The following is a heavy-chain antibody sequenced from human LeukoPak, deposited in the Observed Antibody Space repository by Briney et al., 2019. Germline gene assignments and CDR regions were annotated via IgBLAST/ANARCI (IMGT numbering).Heavy chain of an antibody. CDR1: GFTFSSYA. V-gene: IGHV3-23*01. J-gene: IGHJ5*02. D-gene: IGHD6-13*01. Sequence: GGSLRLSCAASGFTFSSYAMNWVRQAPGKGLEWVATIGASGSDTYYADSVKGRFTISRDNAKNSLYLQMNSLRAEDTAVYYCAKDSSSWYPNWFDPWGQGTLVTVSS. CDR2: IGASGSDT. CDR3: AKDSSSWYPNWFDP.